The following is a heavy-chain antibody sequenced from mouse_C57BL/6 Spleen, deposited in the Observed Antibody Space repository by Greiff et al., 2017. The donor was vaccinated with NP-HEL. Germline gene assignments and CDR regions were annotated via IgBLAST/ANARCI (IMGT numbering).Heavy chain of an antibody. CDR1: GFSLTSYG. D-gene: IGHD2-4*01. CDR2: IWSDGST. V-gene: IGHV2-6-1*01. J-gene: IGHJ4*01. CDR3: ARQDYDEGYYAMDY. Sequence: QVQLKESGPGLVAPSQSLSITCTVSGFSLTSYGVHWVRQPPGKGLEWLVVIWSDGSTTYNSALKSRLSISKDNSKSQVFLKMNSLQTDDTAMYYCARQDYDEGYYAMDYWGQGTSVTVSS.